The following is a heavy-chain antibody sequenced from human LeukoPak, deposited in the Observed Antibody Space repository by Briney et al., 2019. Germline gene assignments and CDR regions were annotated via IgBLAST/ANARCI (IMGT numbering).Heavy chain of an antibody. D-gene: IGHD3-22*01. J-gene: IGHJ3*02. CDR2: IYYSGST. CDR1: GGSISSSSYY. V-gene: IGHV4-39*07. Sequence: SETLSLTCTVSGGSISSSSYYWGWIRQPPGKGLEWIGSIYYSGSTYYNPSLKSRVTISVDTSKNQFSLKLSSVTAADTAVYYCARRIPSYDSSPHDAFDIWGQGTMVTVSS. CDR3: ARRIPSYDSSPHDAFDI.